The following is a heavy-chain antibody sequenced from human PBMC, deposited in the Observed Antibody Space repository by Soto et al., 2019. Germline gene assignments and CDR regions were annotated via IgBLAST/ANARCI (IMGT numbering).Heavy chain of an antibody. CDR2: INSDGSST. D-gene: IGHD6-19*01. V-gene: IGHV3-74*01. CDR3: ARVGVNQYYFDY. CDR1: GFPFSSYL. Sequence: AGGSLRLSCAASGFPFSSYLMHWVRPAPGKGLVWVSRINSDGSSTSYADSVKGRFTISRDNAKNTLYLQMNSLRAEDTAVYYCARVGVNQYYFDYWGQGTLVTVSS. J-gene: IGHJ4*02.